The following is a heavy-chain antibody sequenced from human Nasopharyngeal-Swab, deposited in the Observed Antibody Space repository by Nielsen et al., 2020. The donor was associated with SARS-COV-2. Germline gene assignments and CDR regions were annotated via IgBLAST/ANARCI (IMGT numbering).Heavy chain of an antibody. Sequence: WISQPPGKGLEWIGYIYYSGSTYYNPSLKSRVTISVDTSKNQFSLKLSSVTAADTAVYYCARVGGGSYYFDYWGQGTLVTVSS. CDR2: IYYSGST. CDR3: ARVGGGSYYFDY. D-gene: IGHD1-26*01. V-gene: IGHV4-31*02. J-gene: IGHJ4*02.